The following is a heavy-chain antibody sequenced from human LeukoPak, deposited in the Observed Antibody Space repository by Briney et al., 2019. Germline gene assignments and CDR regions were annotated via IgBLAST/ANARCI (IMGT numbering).Heavy chain of an antibody. CDR3: ARDLRYCSGGSCYFAFDI. V-gene: IGHV4-61*01. CDR2: IYYSGST. Sequence: PSETLSLTRTVSGGSVSSGSYYWSWIRQPPGKGLEWIGYIYYSGSTNYNPSLKSRVTISVDTSKNQFSLKLSSVTAADTAVYYCARDLRYCSGGSCYFAFDIWGQGTMVTVSS. J-gene: IGHJ3*02. CDR1: GGSVSSGSYY. D-gene: IGHD2-15*01.